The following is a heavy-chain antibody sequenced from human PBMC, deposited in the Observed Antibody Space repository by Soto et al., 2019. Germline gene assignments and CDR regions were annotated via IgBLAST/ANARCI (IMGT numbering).Heavy chain of an antibody. D-gene: IGHD4-17*01. V-gene: IGHV3-30-3*01. J-gene: IGHJ4*02. CDR3: ARDRMTTVTYIDY. CDR1: GFSFSNYA. Sequence: PGGSLRLSCAASGFSFSNYAMHWVRQAPGKGLEWGAVISGDGSNKYYADSVKGRFTISRDNSKNTLYLQMNSLTVEDTAVYYCARDRMTTVTYIDYWGQGTLVTVSS. CDR2: ISGDGSNK.